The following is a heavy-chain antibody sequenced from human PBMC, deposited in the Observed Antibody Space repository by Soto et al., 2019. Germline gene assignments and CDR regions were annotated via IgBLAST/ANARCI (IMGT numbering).Heavy chain of an antibody. J-gene: IGHJ4*01. CDR1: GGTFSSYA. V-gene: IGHV1-69*13. D-gene: IGHD3-22*01. Sequence: GASVKVSCKASGGTFSSYAISWVRQAPGQGLEWMGGIIPIFGTANYAQKFQGRVTITADESTSTAYMELSSLRSEDTAVYYCARDHYDSSANAEYFDYWGHGTLVTVSS. CDR3: ARDHYDSSANAEYFDY. CDR2: IIPIFGTA.